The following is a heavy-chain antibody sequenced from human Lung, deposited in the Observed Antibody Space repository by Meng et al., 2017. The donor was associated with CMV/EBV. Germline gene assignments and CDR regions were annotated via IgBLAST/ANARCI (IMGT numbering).Heavy chain of an antibody. V-gene: IGHV1-3*01. CDR2: IPAANGNP. J-gene: IGHJ4*02. CDR3: ARDRNYVHHFDY. D-gene: IGHD1-7*01. CDR1: GYPFSRDA. Sequence: VPLVQTAAALTMPRTSSTVSCMPSGYPFSRDAMPWVRQAPCPTLEWIGWIPAANGNPNIPSMFQGRVTITRDTSARTVFMELSRLISVDTAVYYCARDRNYVHHFDYWGQGTLVTVSS.